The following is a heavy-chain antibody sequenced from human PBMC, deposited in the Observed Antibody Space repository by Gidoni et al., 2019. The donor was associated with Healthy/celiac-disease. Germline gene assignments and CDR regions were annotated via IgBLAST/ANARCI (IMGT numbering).Heavy chain of an antibody. CDR3: ARGLLGSGSPPAVKEIDY. D-gene: IGHD1-26*01. CDR1: GYTFTSYA. Sequence: QVQLVQSGSELKKPGASVTVSCKASGYTFTSYARNWVRQAPGQGREWMGWINTNTGNPTYAQGFTGRFVFSLATSVSTAYLQISSLKAEDTAGYYCARGLLGSGSPPAVKEIDYWGQGTLVTVSS. V-gene: IGHV7-4-1*02. J-gene: IGHJ4*02. CDR2: INTNTGNP.